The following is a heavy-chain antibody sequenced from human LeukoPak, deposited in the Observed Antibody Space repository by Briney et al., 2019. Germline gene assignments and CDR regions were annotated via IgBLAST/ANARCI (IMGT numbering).Heavy chain of an antibody. V-gene: IGHV3-21*01. Sequence: GGSLRLSCAASGFTFSSYRMNWVRRAPGEGLEWVSSISSSSSYIYYADSVKGRFTISRDNAKTSLYLQMNRLRAEDTAVYYCAREGSGVAGHFDYWGQGTLVTVSS. CDR3: AREGSGVAGHFDY. CDR2: ISSSSSYI. J-gene: IGHJ4*02. D-gene: IGHD6-19*01. CDR1: GFTFSSYR.